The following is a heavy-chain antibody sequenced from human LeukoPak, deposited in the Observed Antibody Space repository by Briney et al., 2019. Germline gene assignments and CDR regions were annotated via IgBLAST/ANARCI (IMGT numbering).Heavy chain of an antibody. CDR1: GYTFTGYY. CDR2: INPNSGGT. D-gene: IGHD1-26*01. CDR3: ARGAIARVPYYMDV. J-gene: IGHJ6*03. Sequence: ASVKVSCKASGYTFTGYYMHWVRQAPGQGLEWMGWINPNSGGTNYAQKFQGRVTMTRDTSISTAYMELSRLRSDDTAVYYCARGAIARVPYYMDVWGKGTTVTVSS. V-gene: IGHV1-2*02.